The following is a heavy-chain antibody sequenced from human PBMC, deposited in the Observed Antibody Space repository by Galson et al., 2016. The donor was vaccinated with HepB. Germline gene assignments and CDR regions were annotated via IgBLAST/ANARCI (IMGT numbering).Heavy chain of an antibody. CDR1: GASVSTGNYY. J-gene: IGHJ3*01. CDR2: IYFSGST. Sequence: ETLSLTCPVSGASVSTGNYYWSWIRQPPGRRLEWIGHIYFSGSTKYNPSLMSRVTISLDTSKNEFSLKLRSVTAADTAMYYCARGTGLDAFHVWGQGTMVTVSS. CDR3: ARGTGLDAFHV. D-gene: IGHD1-14*01. V-gene: IGHV4-61*01.